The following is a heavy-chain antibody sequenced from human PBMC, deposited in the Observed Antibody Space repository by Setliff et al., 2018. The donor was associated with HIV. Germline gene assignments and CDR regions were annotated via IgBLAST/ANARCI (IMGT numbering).Heavy chain of an antibody. CDR3: AKPCYDYVWRPDRDAFDL. D-gene: IGHD3-16*01. CDR2: VSPSGDAT. J-gene: IGHJ3*01. CDR1: GFTFDDYA. V-gene: IGHV3-23*01. Sequence: GGSLRLSCAASGFTFDDYAMHWVRQAPGKGLEWVSTVSPSGDATYYADSVKGRFTISRDNSKNTLYLQVNSLRAEDTAIYYCAKPCYDYVWRPDRDAFDLWGQGTMVTVSS.